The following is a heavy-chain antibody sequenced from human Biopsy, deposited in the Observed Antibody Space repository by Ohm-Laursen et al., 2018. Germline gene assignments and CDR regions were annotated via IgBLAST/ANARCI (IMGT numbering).Heavy chain of an antibody. V-gene: IGHV4-59*01. CDR2: IYYSGST. CDR1: GGSISSDY. CDR3: ARATNSTGWPYYYFYGMDA. Sequence: TLSLTCTVSGGSISSDYWSWIRQTPGKGLGWIGYIYYSGSTNYNPSLKSRVTISVDTSKNQFSLRLNSVTAADTAVYYCARATNSTGWPYYYFYGMDAWGQGTTVTVSS. D-gene: IGHD2/OR15-2a*01. J-gene: IGHJ6*02.